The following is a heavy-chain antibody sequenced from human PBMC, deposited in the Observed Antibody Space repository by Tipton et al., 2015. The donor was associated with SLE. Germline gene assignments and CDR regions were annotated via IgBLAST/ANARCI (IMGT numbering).Heavy chain of an antibody. CDR1: GGSISSGSYY. V-gene: IGHV4-61*02. J-gene: IGHJ6*02. CDR3: ARDGYDYIWGSYRYHYYYGMDV. Sequence: TLSLTCTVSGGSISSGSYYWSWIRQPAGKGLEWIGRIYTSGSTNYNPSLKSRVTISVDTSKNQFSLKLSSVTAADTAVYYCARDGYDYIWGSYRYHYYYGMDVWGQGTTVTVSS. D-gene: IGHD3-16*02. CDR2: IYTSGST.